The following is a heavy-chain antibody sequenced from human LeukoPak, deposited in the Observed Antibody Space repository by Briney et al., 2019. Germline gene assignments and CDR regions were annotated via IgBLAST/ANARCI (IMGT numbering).Heavy chain of an antibody. CDR1: GFTFSSYE. CDR2: ISSSGSTI. Sequence: PGGSLRLSCAASGFTFSSYEMNWVRQAPGKGLEWVSYISSSGSTIYYADSVKGRFTISRDNAKNSLYLQMNSLRAEDTAVYYCARWNYGDYRFERSPNTFDYWGQGTLVTVSS. CDR3: ARWNYGDYRFERSPNTFDY. J-gene: IGHJ4*02. V-gene: IGHV3-48*03. D-gene: IGHD4-17*01.